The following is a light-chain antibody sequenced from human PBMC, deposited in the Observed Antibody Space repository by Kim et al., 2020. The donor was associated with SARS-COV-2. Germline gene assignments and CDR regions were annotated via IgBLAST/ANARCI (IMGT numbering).Light chain of an antibody. Sequence: QSALTQPASVYGSPGQSITISCTGTSSDVGGYNYVSWYQQHPGKAPKLMIYDVSKRPSGVSNRFSGSKSGNTASLTISGLQAEDEADYYCSSYTSSSTPYVFGTGTKVTVL. CDR2: DVS. V-gene: IGLV2-14*01. CDR1: SSDVGGYNY. J-gene: IGLJ1*01. CDR3: SSYTSSSTPYV.